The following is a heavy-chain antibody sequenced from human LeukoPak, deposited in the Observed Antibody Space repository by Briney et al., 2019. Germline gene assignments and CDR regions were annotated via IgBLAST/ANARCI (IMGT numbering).Heavy chain of an antibody. CDR2: INRDGSST. Sequence: GGSLRLSCGASGFTFSSYWMYWVRQAPGKGLVWVSRINRDGSSTNYADSVKGRFTISRDNAENTLYLQMNSLRAEDTAVYYCAKAGSGSYYDYWGQGTLVTVSS. J-gene: IGHJ4*02. CDR3: AKAGSGSYYDY. CDR1: GFTFSSYW. D-gene: IGHD1-26*01. V-gene: IGHV3-74*01.